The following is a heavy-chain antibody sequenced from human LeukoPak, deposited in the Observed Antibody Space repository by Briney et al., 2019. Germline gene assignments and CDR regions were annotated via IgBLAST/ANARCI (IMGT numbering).Heavy chain of an antibody. CDR3: ARCSRITMVRGVSRFDP. D-gene: IGHD3-10*01. CDR2: IYHSGRT. V-gene: IGHV4-38-2*02. J-gene: IGHJ5*02. CDR1: GYSISSGYY. Sequence: SETLSLTCTVSGYSISSGYYWGWIRQPPGKGLEWIGSIYHSGRTFYNPSLKSRVTISVDTSKNQFSLKLSSVTAADTAVYYCARCSRITMVRGVSRFDPWGQGTLVTVSS.